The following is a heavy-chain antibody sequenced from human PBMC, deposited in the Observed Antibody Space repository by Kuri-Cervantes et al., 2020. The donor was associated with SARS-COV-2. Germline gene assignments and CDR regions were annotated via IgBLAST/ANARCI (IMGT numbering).Heavy chain of an antibody. CDR1: GGSISSGDYY. CDR3: ARDPGPHTIFGVVDYYYYMDV. V-gene: IGHV4-30-4*08. J-gene: IGHJ6*03. D-gene: IGHD3-3*01. CDR2: IYYSGST. Sequence: LRLSCTVSGGSISSGDYYWSWIRQPPGKGLEWIGYIYYSGSTYYNPSLKSRVTISVDTSKNQFSLKLSSVTAADTAVYYCARDPGPHTIFGVVDYYYYMDVWGKGTTVTVSS.